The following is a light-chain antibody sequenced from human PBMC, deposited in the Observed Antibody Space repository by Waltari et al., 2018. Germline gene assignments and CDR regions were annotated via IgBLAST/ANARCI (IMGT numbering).Light chain of an antibody. CDR2: DVS. Sequence: QSALTQPRSVSGSPGQSVPISCTGTSSDVGGYTYVSWYQQHPGKAPKLMIYDVSKRPSGVPDRFSGSKSGNTASLTISGLQAEDEADYYCCSYAGSYGVFGGGTKLTVL. CDR3: CSYAGSYGV. V-gene: IGLV2-11*01. CDR1: SSDVGGYTY. J-gene: IGLJ2*01.